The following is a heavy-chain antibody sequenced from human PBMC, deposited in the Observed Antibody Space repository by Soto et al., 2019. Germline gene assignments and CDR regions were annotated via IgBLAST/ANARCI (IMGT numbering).Heavy chain of an antibody. Sequence: EVQLVESGGGLVQPGGSLRLSCTVSGFSLSTYWMSWVRQAPGKGLEWVANIIQDGSEKQYVDSVKGRFTISRDNAKNSVYLQMKGLRAEDTAVYYCGRGHSAPDHWGQGTLVTVSS. J-gene: IGHJ4*02. CDR3: GRGHSAPDH. V-gene: IGHV3-7*01. CDR2: IIQDGSEK. CDR1: GFSLSTYW.